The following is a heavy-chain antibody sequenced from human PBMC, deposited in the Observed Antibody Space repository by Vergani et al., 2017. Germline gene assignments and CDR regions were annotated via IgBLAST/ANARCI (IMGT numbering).Heavy chain of an antibody. CDR3: ARDVGATKEDYYYYGMDV. CDR1: GYTFTSYY. Sequence: QVQLVQSGAEVKKPGASVKVSCKASGYTFTSYYMHWVRQAPGQWLEWMGIINPSGGSTSYAQKFQGRVTMPMDNSTSTVYMELSSLRSEDTAVYYYARDVGATKEDYYYYGMDVWGQGTTVTVSS. J-gene: IGHJ6*02. D-gene: IGHD1-26*01. CDR2: INPSGGST. V-gene: IGHV1-46*01.